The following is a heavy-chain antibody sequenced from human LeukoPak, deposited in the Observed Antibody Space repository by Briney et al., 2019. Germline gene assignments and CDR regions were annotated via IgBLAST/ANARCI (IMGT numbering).Heavy chain of an antibody. D-gene: IGHD6-13*01. V-gene: IGHV4-34*01. CDR3: ATLEIAAAGTSDFDY. J-gene: IGHJ4*02. CDR1: GGSFSGYY. CDR2: INHGGST. Sequence: SETLSLTCAVYGGSFSGYYWSWIRQPPGKGLEWIGEINHGGSTNYNPSLKSRVTISVDTSKNQFSLKLSSVTAADTAVYYCATLEIAAAGTSDFDYWGQGTLVTVSS.